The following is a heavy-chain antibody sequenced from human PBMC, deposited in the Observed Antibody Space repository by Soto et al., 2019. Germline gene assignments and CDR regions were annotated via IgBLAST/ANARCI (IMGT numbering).Heavy chain of an antibody. Sequence: QVQLVQSGAEVKKPGSSVKVSCKASGGTFSSYAISWVRQAPGQGLEWMGGIIPIFGTANYAQKFQGRVTITADESTSXXYXEXNSLRSEDTAVYYCSRDGGYCISTSCYLHPPRWFDPWGQGTLVTVSS. CDR1: GGTFSSYA. V-gene: IGHV1-69*12. J-gene: IGHJ5*02. CDR3: SRDGGYCISTSCYLHPPRWFDP. CDR2: IIPIFGTA. D-gene: IGHD2-2*01.